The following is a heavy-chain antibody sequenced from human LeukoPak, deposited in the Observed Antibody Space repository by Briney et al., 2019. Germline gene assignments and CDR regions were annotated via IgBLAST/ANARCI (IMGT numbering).Heavy chain of an antibody. CDR1: GGSISSSSYY. Sequence: SETLSLTCTVSGGSISSSSYYWSWLRQPAGKGLEWIGRIYTSGSTNYNPSLKSRVTMSVDTSKNQFSLKLNSVTAADTAVYYCARVTSVILVVTLNWYFDLWGRGTLVTVSS. CDR2: IYTSGST. J-gene: IGHJ2*01. CDR3: ARVTSVILVVTLNWYFDL. D-gene: IGHD3-22*01. V-gene: IGHV4-61*02.